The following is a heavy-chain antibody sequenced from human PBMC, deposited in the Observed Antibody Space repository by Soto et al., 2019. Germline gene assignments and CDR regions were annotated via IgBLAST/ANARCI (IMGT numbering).Heavy chain of an antibody. Sequence: SETLSLTCTVSGGSISSYYWSWVRQPPGKGLEWIGYIYYSGSTNYNPSLKSRVTISVDTSKNQFSLKLSSVTAADTAVYYCARRYGGNFDFWGQGTLVTVSS. D-gene: IGHD1-26*01. V-gene: IGHV4-59*01. J-gene: IGHJ4*02. CDR3: ARRYGGNFDF. CDR1: GGSISSYY. CDR2: IYYSGST.